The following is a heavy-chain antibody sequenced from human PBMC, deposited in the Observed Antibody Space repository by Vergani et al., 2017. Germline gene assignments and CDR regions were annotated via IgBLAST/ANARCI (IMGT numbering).Heavy chain of an antibody. Sequence: EVQLVQSGAEVKKPGESLRISCKGSGYSFTRYWISWVRQMPGKGLEWMGRIDPSDSYTNYSPSFQGHVTISADKSISTAYLQWSSLKASDTAMYYCARQGAVAGKWWGPYYYYGMDVWGQGTTVTVSS. V-gene: IGHV5-10-1*01. J-gene: IGHJ6*02. CDR1: GYSFTRYW. CDR3: ARQGAVAGKWWGPYYYYGMDV. CDR2: IDPSDSYT. D-gene: IGHD6-19*01.